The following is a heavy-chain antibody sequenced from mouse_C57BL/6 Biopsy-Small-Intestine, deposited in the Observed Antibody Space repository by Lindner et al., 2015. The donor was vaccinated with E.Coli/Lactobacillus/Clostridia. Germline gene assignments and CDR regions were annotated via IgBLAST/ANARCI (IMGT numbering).Heavy chain of an antibody. CDR2: INPSSAYT. CDR1: GYTFTSFW. D-gene: IGHD1-1*01. CDR3: ARYYGSRYGTGAMDY. Sequence: VQLQESGAELAKPGASVKLSCKASGYTFTSFWMHWVKQRPGQGLEWIGYINPSSAYTKYNQKFKDKATLTVDKSSSTAYMQLSSLTYEDSAVYYCARYYGSRYGTGAMDYWGQGTSVTVSS. J-gene: IGHJ4*01. V-gene: IGHV1-7*01.